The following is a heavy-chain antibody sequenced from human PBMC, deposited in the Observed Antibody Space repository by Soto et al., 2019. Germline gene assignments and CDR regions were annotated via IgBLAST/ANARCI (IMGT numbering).Heavy chain of an antibody. Sequence: QVQLVQSGAEVKKPGASVKVSCKVSGYTLTELSMHWVRQAPGKGLEWMGGFDPEDGETIYAQKFQGRVTMTEDTSTDTAYMELSSPRSEDTAVYYCATLGPIAVAGTGAFDIWGQGTMVTVSS. J-gene: IGHJ3*02. V-gene: IGHV1-24*01. CDR1: GYTLTELS. CDR3: ATLGPIAVAGTGAFDI. D-gene: IGHD6-19*01. CDR2: FDPEDGET.